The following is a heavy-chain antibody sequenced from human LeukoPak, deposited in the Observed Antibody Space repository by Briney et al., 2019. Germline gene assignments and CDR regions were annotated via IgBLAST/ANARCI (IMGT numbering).Heavy chain of an antibody. V-gene: IGHV3-48*01. CDR2: ITSSSSTI. Sequence: GGSLRLSCAASGFTFSSYTMNWVRQAPGKGLEWVSYITSSSSTIYYADSVKGRFTISRDNSKDTLYLQMNSLRPEDTAVYYCAKGRWLVDYWGQGTLVTVSS. J-gene: IGHJ4*02. CDR1: GFTFSSYT. CDR3: AKGRWLVDY. D-gene: IGHD6-19*01.